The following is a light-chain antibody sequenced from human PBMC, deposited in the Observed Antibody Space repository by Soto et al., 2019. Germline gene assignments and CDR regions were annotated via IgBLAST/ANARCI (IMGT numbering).Light chain of an antibody. V-gene: IGKV1-5*03. CDR1: QTISSW. J-gene: IGKJ1*01. CDR3: QHYNSYSEA. Sequence: DIQMTQSPSTLSGSVGDRVTITCRASQTISSWLALYQQKPGKAPKLLIYKASTLKSGVPSRFSGSGSGTEFTLTISSLQPDDFATYYCQHYNSYSEAFGQGTKVVIK. CDR2: KAS.